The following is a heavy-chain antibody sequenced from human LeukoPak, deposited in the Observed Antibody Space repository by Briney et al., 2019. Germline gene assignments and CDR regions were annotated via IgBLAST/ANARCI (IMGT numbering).Heavy chain of an antibody. V-gene: IGHV1-18*01. Sequence: GASVKVSCKASGYTFTSYGISWVRQAPGQGLEWMGWISAYNGNTNYAQKLQGRVTMTTDTSTSTAYMELRSLRSDDTAVYYCARDKDSSGWYGYYFDYWGQGTLVTVSS. J-gene: IGHJ4*02. CDR1: GYTFTSYG. CDR3: ARDKDSSGWYGYYFDY. CDR2: ISAYNGNT. D-gene: IGHD6-19*01.